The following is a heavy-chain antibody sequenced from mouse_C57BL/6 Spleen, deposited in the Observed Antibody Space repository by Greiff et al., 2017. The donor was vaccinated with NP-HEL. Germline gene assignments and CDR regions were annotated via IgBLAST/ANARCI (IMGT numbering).Heavy chain of an antibody. CDR2: IYPGDGDT. D-gene: IGHD2-4*01. Sequence: QVQLQQSGPELVKPGASVKISCKASGYAFSSSWMNWVKQRPGKGLEWIGRIYPGDGDTNYNGKFKGKATLTADKSSSTAYMQLSSLTSEDSAVYFCARERDYDYDEGYYAMDYWGQGTSVTVSS. CDR1: GYAFSSSW. CDR3: ARERDYDYDEGYYAMDY. J-gene: IGHJ4*01. V-gene: IGHV1-82*01.